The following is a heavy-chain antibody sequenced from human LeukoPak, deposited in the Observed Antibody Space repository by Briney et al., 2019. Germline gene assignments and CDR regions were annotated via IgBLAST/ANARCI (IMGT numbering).Heavy chain of an antibody. J-gene: IGHJ4*02. CDR2: IKQDGSEK. D-gene: IGHD1-26*01. Sequence: GGSLRLSCAASGFTFSSYAMSWVRQAPGKGLEWVANIKQDGSEKYYVDSVKGRFTISRDNAKNSLYLQMNSLRAEDTAVYYCARDWMASGSYYVFDYWGQGTLVTVSS. CDR1: GFTFSSYA. CDR3: ARDWMASGSYYVFDY. V-gene: IGHV3-7*01.